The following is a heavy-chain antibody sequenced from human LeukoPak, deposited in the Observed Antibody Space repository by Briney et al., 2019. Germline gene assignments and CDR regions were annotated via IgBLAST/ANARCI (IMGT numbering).Heavy chain of an antibody. J-gene: IGHJ4*02. Sequence: SETLSLTCTVSAGSINSYYWSWIRQPPGKGLEWLGYIDYSGSTNYNPSIKSRVTISVDMSKNQFSLQLGSVTAADTAFYYCARHIIYSKKPSFDHWGQGTLVTVSS. D-gene: IGHD4-11*01. CDR3: ARHIIYSKKPSFDH. CDR2: IDYSGST. V-gene: IGHV4-59*01. CDR1: AGSINSYY.